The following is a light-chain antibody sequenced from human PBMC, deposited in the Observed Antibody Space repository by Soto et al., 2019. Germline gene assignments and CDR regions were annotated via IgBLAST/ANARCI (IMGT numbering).Light chain of an antibody. V-gene: IGLV2-14*01. CDR3: SSFTNTITRYV. CDR1: SSDVGGYNY. CDR2: EVS. Sequence: QSVLTQAASVSGSPGQSITISCTGTSSDVGGYNYVSWFQHHPGKAPKLIIYEVSYRPSGVSNRFSGSKSGDTASLTISGLQAEDEADYYCSSFTNTITRYVFGTGTKVTVL. J-gene: IGLJ1*01.